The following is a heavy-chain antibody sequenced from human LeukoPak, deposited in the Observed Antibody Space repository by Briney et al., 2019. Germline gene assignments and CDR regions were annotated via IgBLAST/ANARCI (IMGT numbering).Heavy chain of an antibody. V-gene: IGHV4-39*07. Sequence: SETLSLTCTVSGDSISSSSYYWGWIRQPPGKGLEWIGSIYYSGSTYYNPSLKSRVTISVDTSKNQVSLELSSVTAADTAVYYCARGAHSSGWLPFDYWGQGTLVTVSS. J-gene: IGHJ4*02. D-gene: IGHD6-19*01. CDR3: ARGAHSSGWLPFDY. CDR1: GDSISSSSYY. CDR2: IYYSGST.